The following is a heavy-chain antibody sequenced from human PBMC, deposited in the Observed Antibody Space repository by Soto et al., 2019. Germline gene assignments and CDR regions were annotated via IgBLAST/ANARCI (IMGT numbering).Heavy chain of an antibody. CDR2: IYYSGST. D-gene: IGHD3-22*01. Sequence: SETLSLTCTVSGGSISSSSYYWGWIRQPPGKGLEWIGSIYYSGSTYYNPSLKSRVTISVDTSKNQFSLKLSSVTAADTAVYYCARAPTSNDYYDSSGSLAITRIIYSWFDPWGQGTLVTVSS. CDR3: ARAPTSNDYYDSSGSLAITRIIYSWFDP. CDR1: GGSISSSSYY. J-gene: IGHJ5*02. V-gene: IGHV4-39*01.